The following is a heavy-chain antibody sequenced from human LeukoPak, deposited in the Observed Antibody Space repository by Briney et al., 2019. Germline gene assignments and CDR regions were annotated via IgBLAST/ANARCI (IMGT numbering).Heavy chain of an antibody. CDR3: AELGITMIGGV. CDR2: IRHDETNK. D-gene: IGHD3-10*02. Sequence: GGSLRLSCAASGFTFSSYGMHWVRQAPGKGLEWVALIRHDETNKYYADSVKGRFTISRDNAKNSLYLQMNSLRAEDTAVYYCAELGITMIGGVWGKGTTVTISS. CDR1: GFTFSSYG. V-gene: IGHV3-30*02. J-gene: IGHJ6*04.